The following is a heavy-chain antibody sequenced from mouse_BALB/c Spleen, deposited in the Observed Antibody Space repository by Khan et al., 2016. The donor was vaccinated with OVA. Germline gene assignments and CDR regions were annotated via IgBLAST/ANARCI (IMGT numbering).Heavy chain of an antibody. J-gene: IGHJ3*01. CDR2: INPSNGYT. Sequence: VQLQQSGAELARPGASVKMSCKASGYTFTSYTIHWIKLRPGQGLEWIGYINPSNGYTNYNQKFRDKATLTADKSSPTAYMQLSSRTSDDSAVYNCVRDGAYHRNDGWFAYWGQGTLVTVSA. CDR1: GYTFTSYT. V-gene: IGHV1-4*01. D-gene: IGHD2-14*01. CDR3: VRDGAYHRNDGWFAY.